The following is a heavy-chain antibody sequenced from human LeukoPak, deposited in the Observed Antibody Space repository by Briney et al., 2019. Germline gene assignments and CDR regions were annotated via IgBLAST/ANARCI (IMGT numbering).Heavy chain of an antibody. D-gene: IGHD2-2*01. CDR3: TRQPYCSSTSCSDAFDI. J-gene: IGHJ3*02. CDR2: IRSKANSYAT. V-gene: IGHV3-73*01. Sequence: TGGSLRLSCAASGFTFSSYSMNWVRQASGKGLEWVGRIRSKANSYATAYAASVKGRFTISRDDSKNTAYLQMNSLKTEDTAVYYCTRQPYCSSTSCSDAFDIWGQGTMVTVSS. CDR1: GFTFSSYS.